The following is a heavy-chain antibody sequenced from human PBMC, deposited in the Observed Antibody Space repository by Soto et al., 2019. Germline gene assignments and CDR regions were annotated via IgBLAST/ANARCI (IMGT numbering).Heavy chain of an antibody. CDR2: IYYNGDT. J-gene: IGHJ4*02. CDR3: ARSHRDNWGSPDYFDY. V-gene: IGHV4-31*03. D-gene: IGHD7-27*01. Sequence: QVQLQESGPGLVKPSQTLSLPCTVSGGSISSGGYYCSWIRQHPGKGLEWIGYIYYNGDTYYNPSLKSRVSISIDTSKNQFSLRLTSVTAADTAVYYCARSHRDNWGSPDYFDYWGQGTLVTVSS. CDR1: GGSISSGGYY.